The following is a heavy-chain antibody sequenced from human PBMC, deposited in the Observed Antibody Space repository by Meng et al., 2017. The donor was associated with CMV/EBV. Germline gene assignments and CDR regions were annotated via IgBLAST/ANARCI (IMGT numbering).Heavy chain of an antibody. J-gene: IGHJ3*02. D-gene: IGHD3-22*01. CDR3: AKAFTRPTYYYDSSGHPDAFDI. V-gene: IGHV3-23*01. CDR1: GFTFSSYA. CDR2: ISGSGGST. Sequence: GESLKISCAASGFTFSSYAMSWVRQAPGKGLEWVSAISGSGGSTYYADSVKGRFTISRDNSKNTLYLQMNSLRAEDTVVYYCAKAFTRPTYYYDSSGHPDAFDIWGQGTMVTVSS.